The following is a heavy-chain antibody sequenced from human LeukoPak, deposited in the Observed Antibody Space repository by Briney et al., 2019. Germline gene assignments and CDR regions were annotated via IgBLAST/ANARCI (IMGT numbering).Heavy chain of an antibody. CDR2: IYTSGST. CDR3: ARVATGYSSSWYQRYYYYMDV. J-gene: IGHJ6*03. D-gene: IGHD6-13*01. Sequence: KPSETLSLTCTVSGGSISSYYWSWIRQPAGKGLEWIGRIYTSGSTNYNPSLKSRVTISVDKSKNQFSLKLSSVTAADTAVYYCARVATGYSSSWYQRYYYYMDVWGKGTTVTVSS. V-gene: IGHV4-4*07. CDR1: GGSISSYY.